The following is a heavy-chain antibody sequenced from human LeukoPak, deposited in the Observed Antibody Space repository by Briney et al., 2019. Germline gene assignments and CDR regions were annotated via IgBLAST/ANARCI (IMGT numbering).Heavy chain of an antibody. V-gene: IGHV7-4-1*02. CDR2: INTNTGNP. D-gene: IGHD4-17*01. CDR1: GYTFTSYA. Sequence: ASVKVSCKASGYTFTSYAMNWVRQAPGQGLEWMGWINTNTGNPTYAQGFTGRFVFSLDTSVSTAYLQISSLKAEDTAVYYCAKAARTTVTYSFDSWGQGTLVTVSS. J-gene: IGHJ4*02. CDR3: AKAARTTVTYSFDS.